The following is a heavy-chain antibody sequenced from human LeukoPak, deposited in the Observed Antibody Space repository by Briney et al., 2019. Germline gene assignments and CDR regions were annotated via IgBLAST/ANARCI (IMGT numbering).Heavy chain of an antibody. CDR2: ISSSGGAI. CDR1: GFTFSDYY. D-gene: IGHD4-17*01. J-gene: IGHJ3*02. Sequence: GGSLRLSCAASGFTFSDYYMSWIRQAPGKGLEWVSYISSSGGAIYYADSVKGRFTISRDNAKNSLYLQMNSLRAEDTAVYYCARAVTTWDAFDIWGQGTMVTISS. CDR3: ARAVTTWDAFDI. V-gene: IGHV3-11*04.